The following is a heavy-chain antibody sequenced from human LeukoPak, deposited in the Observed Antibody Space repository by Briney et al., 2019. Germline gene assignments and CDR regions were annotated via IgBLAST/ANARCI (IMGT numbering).Heavy chain of an antibody. CDR2: ISYDGSNK. CDR1: GFTFSSYA. D-gene: IGHD3-10*01. Sequence: GGSLRLSCAASGFTFSSYAMHWVRQAPGKGLEWVAVISYDGSNKYYADSVKGRFTISRDNAKNSLFLQMNSLGVEDTAVYYCARDRYYGSHDDYAYFFDYWGQGTLVTVSS. CDR3: ARDRYYGSHDDYAYFFDY. V-gene: IGHV3-30-3*01. J-gene: IGHJ4*02.